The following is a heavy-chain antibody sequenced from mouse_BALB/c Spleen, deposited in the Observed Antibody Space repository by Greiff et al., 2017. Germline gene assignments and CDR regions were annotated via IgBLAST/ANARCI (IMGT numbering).Heavy chain of an antibody. V-gene: IGHV1-80*01. CDR1: GYAFSSYW. Sequence: QVHVKQSGAELVRPGSSVKISCKASGYAFSSYWMNWVKQRPGQGLEWIGQIYPGDGDTNYNGKFKGKATLTADKSSSTAYMQLSSLTSEDSAVYFCARSGGNYGGWFAYWGQGTLVTVSA. J-gene: IGHJ3*01. CDR3: ARSGGNYGGWFAY. D-gene: IGHD2-1*01. CDR2: IYPGDGDT.